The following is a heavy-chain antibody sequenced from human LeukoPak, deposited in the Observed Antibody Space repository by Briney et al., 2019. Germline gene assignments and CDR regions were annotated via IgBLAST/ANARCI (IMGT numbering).Heavy chain of an antibody. Sequence: SETLSLTCTVSGGSISSSSYYWGWIRQPPGKGLEWIGSIYYSGSTYYNPSLKSRVTISVDTSKNQFSLKLSSVTAADTAVYYCARLRVFLPFDYWGQGTLVTVSS. V-gene: IGHV4-39*01. CDR2: IYYSGST. CDR3: ARLRVFLPFDY. J-gene: IGHJ4*02. D-gene: IGHD3-3*01. CDR1: GGSISSSSYY.